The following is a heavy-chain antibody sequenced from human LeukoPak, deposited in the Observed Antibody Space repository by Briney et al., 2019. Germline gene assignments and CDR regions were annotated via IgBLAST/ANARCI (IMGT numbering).Heavy chain of an antibody. CDR2: IYYTGST. Sequence: PSETLSLTCTVSGGSISSYYWSWIRQPPGKGLEWIGYIYYTGSTSYNPSLKSRVTMSLDASKNQFSLELNSVTPADTAVYYCARGGNYWPQWWFDPWGRGTLVSVSS. V-gene: IGHV4-59*01. J-gene: IGHJ5*02. D-gene: IGHD1-26*01. CDR1: GGSISSYY. CDR3: ARGGNYWPQWWFDP.